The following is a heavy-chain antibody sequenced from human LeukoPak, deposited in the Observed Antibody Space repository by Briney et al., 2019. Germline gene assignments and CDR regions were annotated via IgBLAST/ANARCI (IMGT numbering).Heavy chain of an antibody. CDR1: GFTFSSYA. D-gene: IGHD2-15*01. J-gene: IGHJ4*02. Sequence: GGSLRLSCAASGFTFSSYAMHWVRQAPGKGLEWVAVISYDGSNKYYADSVKGRFTISRDNSKNTLYLQMNSLRAEDTAVYYCASPGPGSSPYWGQGTLVTVSS. CDR3: ASPGPGSSPY. CDR2: ISYDGSNK. V-gene: IGHV3-30*14.